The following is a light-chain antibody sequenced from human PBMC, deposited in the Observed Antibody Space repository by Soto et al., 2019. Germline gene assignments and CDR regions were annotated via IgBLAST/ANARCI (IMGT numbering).Light chain of an antibody. CDR3: QQNNKWPPVT. CDR1: QTISND. V-gene: IGKV3-15*01. CDR2: GAS. Sequence: EVVMTQSPATVSVSPGEGVTLSCRASQTISNDLAWYQQKAGQAPRLLIYGASTRATGVPARFSGGGAGTEFTLTVSSLQSEDFAFYYRQQNNKWPPVTFGGGTKVEIK. J-gene: IGKJ4*01.